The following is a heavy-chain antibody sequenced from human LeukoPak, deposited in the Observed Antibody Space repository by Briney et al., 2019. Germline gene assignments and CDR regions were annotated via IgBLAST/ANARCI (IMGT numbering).Heavy chain of an antibody. D-gene: IGHD3-9*01. Sequence: SETLSLTCTVSGGSISSGSYYWSWIRQPAGKGLEWIGRIYTSGSTNYNPSLKSRVTISVDTSKNQFSLKLSSVTAADTAVYYCAGEQRMYYDILTGYYHPNYFDYWGQGTLVTVSS. CDR1: GGSISSGSYY. CDR2: IYTSGST. J-gene: IGHJ4*02. CDR3: AGEQRMYYDILTGYYHPNYFDY. V-gene: IGHV4-61*02.